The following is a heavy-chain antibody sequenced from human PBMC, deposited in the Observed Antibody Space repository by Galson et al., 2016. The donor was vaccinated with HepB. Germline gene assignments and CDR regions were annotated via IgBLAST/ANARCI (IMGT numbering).Heavy chain of an antibody. V-gene: IGHV3-33*01. CDR3: ARDLTTVTMLRLGN. D-gene: IGHD4-17*01. Sequence: SLRLSCAASGFTFSSYGMHWVRQAPGKGLEWVAVIWYDGSHKNYADSVKGRFTISRDNSKNTLYLQMNSLRAEDTAVYYCARDLTTVTMLRLGNWGQGTLVTVSS. CDR2: IWYDGSHK. J-gene: IGHJ4*02. CDR1: GFTFSSYG.